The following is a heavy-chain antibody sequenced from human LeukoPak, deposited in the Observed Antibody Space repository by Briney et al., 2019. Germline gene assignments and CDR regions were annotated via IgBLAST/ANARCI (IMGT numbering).Heavy chain of an antibody. V-gene: IGHV4-59*01. CDR2: IYYSGST. CDR1: GGSISSYY. Sequence: SETLSLTCTGSGGSISSYYWSWIRQPPGKGLEWIGYIYYSGSTNYNPSLKSRVTISVATSKNQFSLKLSSVTAADTAVYYCASYSYYYDSSGYFDYWGQGTLVTVSS. J-gene: IGHJ4*02. D-gene: IGHD3-22*01. CDR3: ASYSYYYDSSGYFDY.